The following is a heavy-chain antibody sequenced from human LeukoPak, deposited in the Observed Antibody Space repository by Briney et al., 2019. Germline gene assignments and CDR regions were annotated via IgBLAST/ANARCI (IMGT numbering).Heavy chain of an antibody. Sequence: ASVKVSCKASGYTFTSYGISWVRQAPGQGLEWMGWINPNSGGTNYAQKFQGWVTMTRDTSISTAYMELSRLRSDDTAVYYCAKALDYCSGGSCYSAPEYYYYYGMDVWGQGTTVTVSS. CDR3: AKALDYCSGGSCYSAPEYYYYYGMDV. CDR2: INPNSGGT. V-gene: IGHV1-2*04. D-gene: IGHD2-15*01. CDR1: GYTFTSYG. J-gene: IGHJ6*02.